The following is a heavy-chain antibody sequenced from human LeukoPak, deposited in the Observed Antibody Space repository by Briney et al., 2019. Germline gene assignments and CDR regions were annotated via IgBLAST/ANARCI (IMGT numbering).Heavy chain of an antibody. Sequence: SETLSLTCTVSGGCISPYYWSWIWQPPGKGLEWIGYIYYSGSTNYNPSLKSRVTISIDTSKNQFSLKLSSVTAADTAVYYCARRVQDTFDIWGQGTMVTLSS. J-gene: IGHJ3*02. D-gene: IGHD4/OR15-4a*01. V-gene: IGHV4-59*08. CDR1: GGCISPYY. CDR2: IYYSGST. CDR3: ARRVQDTFDI.